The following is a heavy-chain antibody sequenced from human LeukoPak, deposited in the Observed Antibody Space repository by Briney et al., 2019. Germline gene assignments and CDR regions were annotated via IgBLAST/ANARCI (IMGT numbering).Heavy chain of an antibody. CDR3: ARVVTGSYDWFDP. D-gene: IGHD3-10*01. CDR1: GFTLNGYW. J-gene: IGHJ5*02. V-gene: IGHV3-74*01. CDR2: INSDGSTT. Sequence: GGSLGLSCAAPGFTLNGYWMHWVRQAPGKGLVWVSRINSDGSTTSYADSVKGRFTISRDNSKNTLYLQMNSLRAEDTAVYFCARVVTGSYDWFDPWGQGTLVTVSS.